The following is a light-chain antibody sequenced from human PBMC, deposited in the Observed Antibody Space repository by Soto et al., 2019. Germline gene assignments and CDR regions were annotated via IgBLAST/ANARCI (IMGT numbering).Light chain of an antibody. CDR1: QGISSA. V-gene: IGKV1-13*02. CDR2: DAS. CDR3: QHFNSYPSIT. Sequence: AIQLTQSPSSLSASVGDRVTITCRASQGISSALAWYQQKPGKAPKLLIYDASSLESGVPSRFSGSGSGTDFTLTISSRQPEDFATYYCQHFNSYPSITFGQGTRLEIK. J-gene: IGKJ5*01.